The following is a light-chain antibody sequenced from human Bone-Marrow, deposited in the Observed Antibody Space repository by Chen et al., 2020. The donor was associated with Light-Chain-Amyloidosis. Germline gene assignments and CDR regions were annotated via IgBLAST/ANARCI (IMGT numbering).Light chain of an antibody. CDR2: DDS. Sequence: SYVLTQPSSVSVAPGQTATIACGGNNIGSTSVHWYQQTPGQAPLLVVYDDSDRPSGIPERLACANSGNTATLTISRVEAWDEAADYCQVWERSSDRPVFGGGTKLTVL. CDR1: NIGSTS. V-gene: IGLV3-21*02. J-gene: IGLJ3*02. CDR3: QVWERSSDRPV.